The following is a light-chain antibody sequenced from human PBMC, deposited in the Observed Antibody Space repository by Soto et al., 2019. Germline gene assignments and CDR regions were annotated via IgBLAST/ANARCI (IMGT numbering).Light chain of an antibody. CDR2: EVS. CDR3: SSYTRSSTPYV. Sequence: SVLTQPASVSGSPGQSITISCTGTSSDVGGYNYVSWYQQHPGKAPKLMTYEVSNRPSRVSNRFSGSKSGNTASLTISGLQAVDEADYYCSSYTRSSTPYVYGTGTKVTVL. CDR1: SSDVGGYNY. J-gene: IGLJ1*01. V-gene: IGLV2-14*01.